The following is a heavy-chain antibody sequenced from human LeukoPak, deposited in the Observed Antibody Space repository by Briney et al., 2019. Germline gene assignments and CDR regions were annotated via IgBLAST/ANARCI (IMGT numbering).Heavy chain of an antibody. D-gene: IGHD2-21*01. Sequence: ASVRVSCKASTDTYANFYLNWLRQAPGQGPEWMGRIHPKRVDTNYEKRFEGRVTLTRDTSMRTTYMELSGLTSDDTAVYFCATAADNLSVIPPVYWGQGTLVTVSS. J-gene: IGHJ4*02. CDR1: TDTYANFY. CDR2: IHPKRVDT. V-gene: IGHV1-2*06. CDR3: ATAADNLSVIPPVY.